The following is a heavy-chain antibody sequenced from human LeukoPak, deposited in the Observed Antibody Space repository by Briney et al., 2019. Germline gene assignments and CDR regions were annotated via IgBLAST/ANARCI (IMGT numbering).Heavy chain of an antibody. CDR1: GYTFTGYY. Sequence: ASVKVSCKASGYTFTGYYMHWVRQAPGQGLEWMGWINTNTGNPTYAQGFTGRFVFSLDTSVSTAYLQISSLKAEDAAVYYCARDGYYYGSGSVDYWGQGTLVTVSS. J-gene: IGHJ4*02. CDR3: ARDGYYYGSGSVDY. V-gene: IGHV7-4-1*02. CDR2: INTNTGNP. D-gene: IGHD3-10*01.